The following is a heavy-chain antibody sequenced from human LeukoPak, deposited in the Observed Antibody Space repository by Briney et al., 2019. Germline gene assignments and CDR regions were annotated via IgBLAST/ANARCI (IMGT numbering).Heavy chain of an antibody. J-gene: IGHJ4*02. CDR3: ARGFNWNLDY. V-gene: IGHV3-7*01. D-gene: IGHD1-20*01. CDR1: GFTFSSYW. CDR2: VKQDGSEK. Sequence: PGGSLRLSCAASGFTFSSYWMSWVRQAPGKGLEWVASVKQDGSEKYSVDSVRGRFTISRDNAKNSLYLQMNSLRAEDTAVYYCARGFNWNLDYWGQGTLVTVSS.